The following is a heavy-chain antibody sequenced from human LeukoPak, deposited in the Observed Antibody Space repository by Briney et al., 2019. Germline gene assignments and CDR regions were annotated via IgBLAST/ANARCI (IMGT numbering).Heavy chain of an antibody. CDR1: GFTLSRYW. D-gene: IGHD3-22*01. CDR3: ARDISPDDYFDSHKCYYDAFDI. V-gene: IGHV3-7*04. J-gene: IGHJ3*02. Sequence: GGTLRLPCAASGFTLSRYWMTWVRQGRGKGLEWVANINRDGGQRSYVDSVKGRFAISRDNAKNSLYLQMSSLKTEDTAVYYCARDISPDDYFDSHKCYYDAFDIWGQGTSVTVSS. CDR2: INRDGGQR.